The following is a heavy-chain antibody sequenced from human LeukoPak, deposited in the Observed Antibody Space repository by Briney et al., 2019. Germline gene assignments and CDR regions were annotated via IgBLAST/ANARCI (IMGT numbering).Heavy chain of an antibody. J-gene: IGHJ4*02. D-gene: IGHD1-1*01. V-gene: IGHV3-23*01. CDR2: ISISGGTT. CDR3: AKEEVPNDY. Sequence: PGGSLRLSCAASGFTFSNSAMSWCQAPGKGLEWVSGISISGGTTYYAASVKGRFTISRDNSKNTVYLQLNSLRAEDTAVYYCAKEEVPNDYWGQGTLVTVSS. CDR1: GFTFSNSA.